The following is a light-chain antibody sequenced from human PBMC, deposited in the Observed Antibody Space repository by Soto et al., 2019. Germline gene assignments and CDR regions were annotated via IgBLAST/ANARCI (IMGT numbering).Light chain of an antibody. CDR1: SGHSSYP. Sequence: QSVLTQSPSASASLGASVKLTCTLSSGHSSYPIAWHQQQPEKGPRYLMKLNSDGSHSKGDGIPDRFSGSSSGAERYLTISSLQSEDEADYYCQTWGTGTRGVFGGGTKVTVL. CDR2: LNSDGSH. CDR3: QTWGTGTRGV. V-gene: IGLV4-69*01. J-gene: IGLJ3*02.